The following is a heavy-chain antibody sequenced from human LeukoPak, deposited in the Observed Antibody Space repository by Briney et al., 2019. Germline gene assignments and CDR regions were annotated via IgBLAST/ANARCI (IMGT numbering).Heavy chain of an antibody. D-gene: IGHD6-19*01. CDR3: AKGDSSGWYGVFDS. CDR2: IKQDGSEK. V-gene: IGHV3-7*03. Sequence: GGSLRLSCAASGFTFSSYWMSWVRQAPGKGLEWVANIKQDGSEKYYVDSVKGRFTISRDNAKNSLYLQMNSLRAEDTAVYYCAKGDSSGWYGVFDSWGQGTLVTVS. CDR1: GFTFSSYW. J-gene: IGHJ4*02.